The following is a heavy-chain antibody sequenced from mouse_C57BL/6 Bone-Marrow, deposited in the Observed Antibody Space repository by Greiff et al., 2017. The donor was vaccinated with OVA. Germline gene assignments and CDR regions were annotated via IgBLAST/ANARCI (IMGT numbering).Heavy chain of an antibody. V-gene: IGHV1-22*01. CDR3: AEGSTVVADAMDY. D-gene: IGHD1-1*01. CDR1: GYTFTDYN. J-gene: IGHJ4*01. CDR2: INPNNGGT. Sequence: VQLKESGPELVKPGASVKMSCKASGYTFTDYNMHWVKQSHGKSLEWIGYINPNNGGTSYNQKFKGKATLTVNKSSSTAYMELRSLTSEDSAVYYCAEGSTVVADAMDYWGQGTSVTVSS.